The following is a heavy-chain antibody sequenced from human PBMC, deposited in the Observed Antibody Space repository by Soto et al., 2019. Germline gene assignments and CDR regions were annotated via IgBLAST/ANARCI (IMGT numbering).Heavy chain of an antibody. J-gene: IGHJ6*02. V-gene: IGHV4-4*02. CDR1: GASISSRNW. CDR3: ASSSYPYGVDV. D-gene: IGHD2-2*01. Sequence: QVQLQESGPGLVTPSGTLSLTCAVSGASISSRNWWSWVRQPPGKGLDWIGEIYHDGTTYYSPSLMSRVTMPLDKSNNQFSLKLISVTAADTVVYFCASSSYPYGVDVWGQGTTVTVSS. CDR2: IYHDGTT.